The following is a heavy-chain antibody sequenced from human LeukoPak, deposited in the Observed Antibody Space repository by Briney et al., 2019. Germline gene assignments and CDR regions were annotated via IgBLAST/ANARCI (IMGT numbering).Heavy chain of an antibody. Sequence: GGSLRLSCAASGSTFSSYWMHWVRHAPGKGLVWVSRINSDGSSTSYADSVKGRFTISRDNAKNTLYLQMNSLRAEDTAVYYCARAGAAGYSSGLNWFDPWGQGTLVTVSS. CDR3: ARAGAAGYSSGLNWFDP. J-gene: IGHJ5*02. V-gene: IGHV3-74*01. CDR1: GSTFSSYW. CDR2: INSDGSST. D-gene: IGHD6-19*01.